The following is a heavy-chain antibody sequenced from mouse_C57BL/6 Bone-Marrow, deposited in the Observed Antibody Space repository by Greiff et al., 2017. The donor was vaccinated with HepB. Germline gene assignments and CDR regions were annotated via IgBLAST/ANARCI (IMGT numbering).Heavy chain of an antibody. Sequence: VQLQQPGAELVKPGDSVKISCKASGYSFTGYFMNWVMQSHGKSLEWIGRINPYNGDTFYNQKFKGKATLTVDKSSSTAHMELRSLTSEDSAVYYCARSYYGNAMDYWGQGTSVTVSS. CDR2: INPYNGDT. CDR3: ARSYYGNAMDY. D-gene: IGHD1-1*01. V-gene: IGHV1-20*01. CDR1: GYSFTGYF. J-gene: IGHJ4*01.